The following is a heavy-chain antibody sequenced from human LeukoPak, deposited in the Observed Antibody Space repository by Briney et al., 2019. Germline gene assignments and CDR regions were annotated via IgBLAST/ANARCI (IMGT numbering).Heavy chain of an antibody. CDR1: GFTFSSYS. CDR3: AVTHSRIAVAGAFDY. V-gene: IGHV3-21*01. CDR2: ISSSSSYI. D-gene: IGHD6-19*01. J-gene: IGHJ4*02. Sequence: AGGSLRLSCAASGFTFSSYSMNWVRQAPGKGLEWVSSISSSSSYIYYADSVKGRFTISRDNAKNSLYLQMNSLRAEDTAVYYCAVTHSRIAVAGAFDYWGQGTLVTVSS.